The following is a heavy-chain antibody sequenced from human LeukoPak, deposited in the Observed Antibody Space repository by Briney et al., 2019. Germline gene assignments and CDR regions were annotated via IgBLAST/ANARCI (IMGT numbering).Heavy chain of an antibody. CDR1: GGSISSGGYS. J-gene: IGHJ3*02. CDR3: ARAQTYYDYVWGRSSDAFDI. V-gene: IGHV4-30-2*01. CDR2: IYHSGST. D-gene: IGHD3-16*01. Sequence: SETLSPTCAVSGGSISSGGYSWSWIRQPPGKGLEWIGYIYHSGSTYYNPSLKSRVTISVDRSKNQFSLKLSSVTAADTAVYYCARAQTYYDYVWGRSSDAFDIWGQGTMVTVSS.